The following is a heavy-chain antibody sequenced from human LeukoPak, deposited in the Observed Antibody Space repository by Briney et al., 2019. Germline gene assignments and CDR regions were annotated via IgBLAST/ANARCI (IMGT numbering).Heavy chain of an antibody. CDR3: ASWNPYDSSGYPYYFDY. V-gene: IGHV1-46*01. J-gene: IGHJ4*02. D-gene: IGHD3-22*01. CDR1: GYTFTSYY. CDR2: INPSGGST. Sequence: ASVKVSCKASGYTFTSYYMHWVRQAPGQGLEWMGIINPSGGSTSYAQKFQGRVTMTRDTSTSTVYMELSSLRSEDTAVYYCASWNPYDSSGYPYYFDYWGQGTLVTVSS.